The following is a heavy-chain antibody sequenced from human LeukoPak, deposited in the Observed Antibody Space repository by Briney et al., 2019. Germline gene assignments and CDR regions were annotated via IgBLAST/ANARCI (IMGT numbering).Heavy chain of an antibody. D-gene: IGHD2-15*01. CDR1: GGSISSRSYY. Sequence: SETLSLTCTVSGGSISSRSYYWGWIRQPPGKGPEWIGSIHYSGSTYYNPSLKSRLTISVDTSKNQFSLKLSSVTAADTAVYYCARLYCSGGNCYGAFGIWGQGTMVTVSS. CDR3: ARLYCSGGNCYGAFGI. V-gene: IGHV4-39*01. J-gene: IGHJ3*02. CDR2: IHYSGST.